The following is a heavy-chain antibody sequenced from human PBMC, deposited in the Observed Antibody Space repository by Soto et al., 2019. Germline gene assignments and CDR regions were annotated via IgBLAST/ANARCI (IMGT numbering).Heavy chain of an antibody. V-gene: IGHV3-7*03. CDR3: VGGTATHGLDI. Sequence: GGSLRLSCVGSGYSFRDDPLNWVRQAPGQGLEWVANIYRRGTSTNYVDSVRGRFATSRDNTRNSFYLNMESLRDGDTATYYCVGGTATHGLDIWGRGTPVTVSS. CDR2: IYRRGTST. CDR1: GYSFRDDP. J-gene: IGHJ6*02. D-gene: IGHD3-10*01.